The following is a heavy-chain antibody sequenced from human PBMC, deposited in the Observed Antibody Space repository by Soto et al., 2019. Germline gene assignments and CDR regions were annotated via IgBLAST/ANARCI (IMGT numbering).Heavy chain of an antibody. Sequence: EVQLLESGGGLVQPGGSLRLSCAASGFTFSSYAMSWVRQAPGKGLEWVSAISGSGGSTYYADSVKGRFTISRDNSKNTLYLQMNSLRAEDTAVYYCAKDFHYYGSGDYYFDYWGQGTLVTVSS. V-gene: IGHV3-23*01. D-gene: IGHD3-10*01. CDR3: AKDFHYYGSGDYYFDY. CDR1: GFTFSSYA. CDR2: ISGSGGST. J-gene: IGHJ4*02.